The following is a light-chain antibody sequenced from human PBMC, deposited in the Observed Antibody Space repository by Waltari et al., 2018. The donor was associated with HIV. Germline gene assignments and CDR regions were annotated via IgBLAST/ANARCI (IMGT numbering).Light chain of an antibody. J-gene: IGLJ1*01. Sequence: QSALTQPRSVSGSPGQSVTISCTGTSSDIGYFDYVSWYQQFPGTAPKVSIYEVNQRPSGVPDRFTGSKSGITAALTISGLQGEDEADYYGCSYAGAYTYVFGTGTKVTVL. CDR2: EVN. CDR3: CSYAGAYTYV. V-gene: IGLV2-11*01. CDR1: SSDIGYFDY.